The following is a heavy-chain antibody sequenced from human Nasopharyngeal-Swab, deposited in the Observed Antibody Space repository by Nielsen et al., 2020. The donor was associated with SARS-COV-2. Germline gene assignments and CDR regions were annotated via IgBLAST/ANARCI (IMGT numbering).Heavy chain of an antibody. CDR1: GGYSSGYY. V-gene: IGHV4-34*01. CDR3: ARADYYDRYYYFDY. CDR2: INHSGST. D-gene: IGHD3-22*01. Sequence: GSLRLSCAVYGGYSSGYYWSWIRQPPGKGLEWIGEINHSGSTNYNPSLKSRVTISVDTSKNQFSLKLSSVTAADTAVYYCARADYYDRYYYFDYWGQGTLVTVSS. J-gene: IGHJ4*02.